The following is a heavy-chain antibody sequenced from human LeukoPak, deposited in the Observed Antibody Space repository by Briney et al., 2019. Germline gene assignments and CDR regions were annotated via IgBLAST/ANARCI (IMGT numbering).Heavy chain of an antibody. D-gene: IGHD6-6*01. V-gene: IGHV3-21*01. CDR3: ARISIHDAFDI. Sequence: GGSLRLSCAASGFTFSSYSMNWVRQAPGKGLEWVSSIGSSSSYIYYADSVKGRFTISRDNAKNSLYLQMNSLRAEGTAVYYCARISIHDAFDIWGQGTMVTVSS. CDR1: GFTFSSYS. CDR2: IGSSSSYI. J-gene: IGHJ3*02.